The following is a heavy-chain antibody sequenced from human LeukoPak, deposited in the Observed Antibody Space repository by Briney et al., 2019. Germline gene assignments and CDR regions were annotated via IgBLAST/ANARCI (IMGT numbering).Heavy chain of an antibody. CDR2: ISGSGGST. D-gene: IGHD3-22*01. CDR1: GFTFSSYA. CDR3: AGLPAYYYDTSGFYFDY. Sequence: GGSLRLSCAASGFTFSSYAMSWVRQAPGKGLEWVSAISGSGGSTYYADSVEGRFTISRDNSKNTLYLQMNSLRAEDTAVYYCAGLPAYYYDTSGFYFDYWGQGTLVTVSS. J-gene: IGHJ4*02. V-gene: IGHV3-23*01.